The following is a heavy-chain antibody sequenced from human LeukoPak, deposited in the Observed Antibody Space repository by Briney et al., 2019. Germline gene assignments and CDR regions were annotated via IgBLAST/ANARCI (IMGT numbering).Heavy chain of an antibody. V-gene: IGHV3-33*06. CDR2: IWYDGSNK. D-gene: IGHD6-19*01. Sequence: GRSLRLSCAASGFTFSSYGMHWVRQAPGKGLEWVAVIWYDGSNKYYADSVKGRFTISRDNSKNTLYLQMNSLRAEDTAVYYCAKTTAGYSSGRYPGWPVDYWGQGTLVTVSS. CDR1: GFTFSSYG. J-gene: IGHJ4*02. CDR3: AKTTAGYSSGRYPGWPVDY.